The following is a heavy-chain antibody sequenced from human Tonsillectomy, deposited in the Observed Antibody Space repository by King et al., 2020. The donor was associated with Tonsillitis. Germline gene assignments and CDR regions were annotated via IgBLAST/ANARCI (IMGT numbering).Heavy chain of an antibody. V-gene: IGHV3-30*18. CDR3: AKLAGYDSSGYYQTDRYLYYHGMDV. D-gene: IGHD3-22*01. CDR1: GFTFSSFG. Sequence: GQLVESGGGVVQPGRSLRLSCAASGFTFSSFGMHWVRQAPGKGLEWVAVISYDGSNKYYADSVKGRFTISRDNSKNTLYLQVNSLRAEDTAVYYCAKLAGYDSSGYYQTDRYLYYHGMDVWGQGTTGTVSS. J-gene: IGHJ6*02. CDR2: ISYDGSNK.